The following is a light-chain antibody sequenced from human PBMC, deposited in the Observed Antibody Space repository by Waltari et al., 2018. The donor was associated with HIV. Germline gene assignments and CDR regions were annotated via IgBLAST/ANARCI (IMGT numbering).Light chain of an antibody. CDR1: QGISSY. CDR2: AAS. J-gene: IGKJ4*01. CDR3: QQYYSYSTLT. V-gene: IGKV1-8*01. Sequence: AIRMTQSPSSFSASTGDRVTITCRASQGISSYLAWYQQKPGKAPKLLSYAASTLQSGVPSRFSGSGSGTDFTLTISCLQSEDFATYYCQQYYSYSTLTFGGGTKVEIK.